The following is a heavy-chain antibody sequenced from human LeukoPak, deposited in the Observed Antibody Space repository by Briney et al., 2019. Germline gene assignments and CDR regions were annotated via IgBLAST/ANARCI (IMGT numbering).Heavy chain of an antibody. D-gene: IGHD2/OR15-2a*01. Sequence: GGSLRLSCAASGITFSSYAMSWVRQAPGKGLEWVSGISGSGGSTYYADSVKGRFTISRDNSRNTLYLQINSLRAEDTAVYYCARNEYETLDYWGQGTLVTVSS. CDR1: GITFSSYA. CDR2: ISGSGGST. CDR3: ARNEYETLDY. V-gene: IGHV3-23*01. J-gene: IGHJ4*02.